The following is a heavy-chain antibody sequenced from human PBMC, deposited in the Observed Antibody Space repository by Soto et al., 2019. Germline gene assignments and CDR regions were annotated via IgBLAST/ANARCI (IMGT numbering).Heavy chain of an antibody. D-gene: IGHD2-8*01. CDR2: IDPGSGNA. Sequence: QVQFVQSGAEVKKPGASVRVSRKPSGYTLTNYAIHWVRPAAGQRLEWLGWIDPGSGNARYSQKLQGRISLSRDNSASTFYMDLTSLTSEDTAVYFCTRDLNGGNPFDYWGQGTLVTVSS. J-gene: IGHJ4*02. V-gene: IGHV1-3*01. CDR3: TRDLNGGNPFDY. CDR1: GYTLTNYA.